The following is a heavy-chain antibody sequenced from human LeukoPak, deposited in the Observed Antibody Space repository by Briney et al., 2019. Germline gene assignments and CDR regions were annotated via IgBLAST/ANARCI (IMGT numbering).Heavy chain of an antibody. D-gene: IGHD6-13*01. Sequence: SETLSLTCTVSGGSFSSGDYYWSWIRQPPGKGLEWIGSIYYTGTTYYNPSLKSRVTISVDTSKNQFSLKVSSVTAADTAVYCCARRAASHSNFDYWGQGTLVTVSS. CDR2: IYYTGTT. CDR1: GGSFSSGDYY. V-gene: IGHV4-39*01. J-gene: IGHJ4*02. CDR3: ARRAASHSNFDY.